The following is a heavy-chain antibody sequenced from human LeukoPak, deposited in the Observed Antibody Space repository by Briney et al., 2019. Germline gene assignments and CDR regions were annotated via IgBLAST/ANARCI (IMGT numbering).Heavy chain of an antibody. D-gene: IGHD3-22*01. V-gene: IGHV4-34*01. Sequence: PSETLSLTCTVSGGSISSYYWSWIRQPPGKGLEWIGEISQSGSTNYNSSLKSRVTISVDTSKSQFSLKLSSVTAADTAVYYCARLYSRFYYYYMDVWGKGTTVTVSS. J-gene: IGHJ6*03. CDR3: ARLYSRFYYYYMDV. CDR1: GGSISSYY. CDR2: ISQSGST.